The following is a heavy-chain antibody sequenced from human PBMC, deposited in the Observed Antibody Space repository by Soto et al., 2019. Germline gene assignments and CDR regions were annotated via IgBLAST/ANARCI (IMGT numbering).Heavy chain of an antibody. CDR1: GFIFSNCW. Sequence: PGGSLRLSCVASGFIFSNCWMHWVRQAPGMGLVWVSHINSDGSSTTYAGSVKGRFTISRDNAKNTLYLQMNSLRAEDTAVYYCVRAIGHYGMDVWGRGTTVTVSS. CDR3: VRAIGHYGMDV. J-gene: IGHJ6*02. V-gene: IGHV3-74*01. D-gene: IGHD3-22*01. CDR2: INSDGSST.